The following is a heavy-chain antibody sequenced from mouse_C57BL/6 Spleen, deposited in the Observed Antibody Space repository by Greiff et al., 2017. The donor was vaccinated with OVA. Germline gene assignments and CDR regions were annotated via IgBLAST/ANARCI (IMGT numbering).Heavy chain of an antibody. CDR3: ARRANWVYFDY. V-gene: IGHV5-17*01. Sequence: EVKLMESGGGSVKPGGSLKLSCAASGFTFSDYGMHWVRQAPEKGLEWVAYISSGSSTIYYADTVKGRFTISRDNAKNTLFLQMTSLRSEDTAMYYCARRANWVYFDYWGKGTTLTVSS. CDR1: GFTFSDYG. CDR2: ISSGSSTI. J-gene: IGHJ2*01. D-gene: IGHD4-1*01.